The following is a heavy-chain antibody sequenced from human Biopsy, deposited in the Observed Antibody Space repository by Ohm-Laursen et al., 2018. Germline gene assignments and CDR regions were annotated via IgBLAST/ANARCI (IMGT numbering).Heavy chain of an antibody. J-gene: IGHJ3*02. D-gene: IGHD1-26*01. CDR2: IYPGGST. CDR3: ARVEAGTYDALDI. Sequence: SETLSLTCNVSGGDINNYYWSWIRQPAGKGLEWIGRIYPGGSTNYNPSLKSRVTMSVDMSKSQFSLKLYSVTAADTAVYYCARVEAGTYDALDIWGQGTLVAVSA. CDR1: GGDINNYY. V-gene: IGHV4-4*07.